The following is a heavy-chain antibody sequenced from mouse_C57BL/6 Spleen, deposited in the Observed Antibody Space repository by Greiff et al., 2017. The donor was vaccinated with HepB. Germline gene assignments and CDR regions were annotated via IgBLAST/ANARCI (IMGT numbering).Heavy chain of an antibody. D-gene: IGHD4-1*01. J-gene: IGHJ3*01. CDR1: GFTFSDYG. CDR2: ISSGSSTI. Sequence: EVQLVESGGGLVKPGGSLKLSCAASGFTFSDYGMRWVRQAPEKGLEWVAYISSGSSTIYYADTVKGRFTISRDNAKNTLFLQMTSLRSEDTAMYYCSRETGTSFAYWGQGTLVTVSA. V-gene: IGHV5-17*01. CDR3: SRETGTSFAY.